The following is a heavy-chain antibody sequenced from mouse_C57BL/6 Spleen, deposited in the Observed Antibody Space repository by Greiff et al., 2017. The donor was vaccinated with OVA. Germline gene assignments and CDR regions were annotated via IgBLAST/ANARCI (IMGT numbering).Heavy chain of an antibody. CDR2: IYPSDSET. CDR3: ARDGYYYGSSYESAMDY. J-gene: IGHJ4*01. D-gene: IGHD1-1*01. Sequence: QVQLQQPGAELVRPGSSVKLSCKASGYTFTSYWMDWVKQRPGQGLEWIGNIYPSDSETHYNQKFKDKATLTVDKSSSTAYMQLSSLTSEDSAVYYCARDGYYYGSSYESAMDYWGQGTSVTVSS. V-gene: IGHV1-61*01. CDR1: GYTFTSYW.